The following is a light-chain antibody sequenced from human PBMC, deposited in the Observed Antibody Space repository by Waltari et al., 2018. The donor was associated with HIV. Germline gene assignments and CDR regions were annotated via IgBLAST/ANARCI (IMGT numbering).Light chain of an antibody. Sequence: QSVVTQPPSASGTPGQRVVISCSGSNSNIGSNSVNWYQQVPGAAPIIIIYRDDQRLSGAPDRFSGAKSATSAALAISKLRAEDEAEYYCAVWDDSLRGGVFGGGTKLTVL. CDR3: AVWDDSLRGGV. J-gene: IGLJ3*02. CDR2: RDD. CDR1: NSNIGSNS. V-gene: IGLV1-47*01.